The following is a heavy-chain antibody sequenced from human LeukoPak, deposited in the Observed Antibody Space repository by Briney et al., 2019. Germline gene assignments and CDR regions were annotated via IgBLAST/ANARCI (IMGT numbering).Heavy chain of an antibody. V-gene: IGHV3-23*01. CDR1: GFTFSTYA. CDR3: AKDAACGGDCSAPIV. Sequence: PGGSLRLSCAASGFTFSTYAMSWVRQAPGKGLEWVSAISNSGGSTYYADSVKGRFIIPRDNPKNTLYLQMNSLRVEDTAVYYCAKDAACGGDCSAPIVWGQGTTVTVSS. D-gene: IGHD2-21*02. CDR2: ISNSGGST. J-gene: IGHJ6*02.